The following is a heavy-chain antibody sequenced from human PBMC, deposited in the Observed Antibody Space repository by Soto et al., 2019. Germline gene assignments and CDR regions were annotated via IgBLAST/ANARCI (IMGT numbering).Heavy chain of an antibody. J-gene: IGHJ5*02. CDR3: SRVRGYSSCWYLFWFDP. CDR1: GGSISSGGYY. D-gene: IGHD6-19*01. V-gene: IGHV4-31*03. CDR2: IYYSGST. Sequence: SETLSLTCTVSGGSISSGGYYWSWIRQHPGKGLEWIGYIYYSGSTYYNPSLKSRVTISVDTSKKQFSLKLSAVTAVGTAVYYCSRVRGYSSCWYLFWFDPWGQGTRGTVST.